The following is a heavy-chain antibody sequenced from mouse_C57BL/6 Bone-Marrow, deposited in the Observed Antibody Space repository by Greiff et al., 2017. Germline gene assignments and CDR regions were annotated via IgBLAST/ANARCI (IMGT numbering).Heavy chain of an antibody. V-gene: IGHV1-50*01. CDR1: GYTFTSYW. Sequence: QVQLQQPGAELVKPGASVKLSCEASGYTFTSYWMQWVKQRPGQGLEWIGEIDPSDSYTNYNQKFKGKATLTVDTSSSTAYMQLSSLTSEDSAVYYCARDGYFGFAYWGQGTLVTVSA. CDR3: ARDGYFGFAY. D-gene: IGHD2-3*01. J-gene: IGHJ3*01. CDR2: IDPSDSYT.